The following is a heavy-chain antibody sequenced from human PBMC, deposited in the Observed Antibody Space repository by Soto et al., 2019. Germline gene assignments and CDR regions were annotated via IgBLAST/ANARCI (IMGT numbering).Heavy chain of an antibody. V-gene: IGHV4-39*01. Sequence: SETLSLTCTVSGGSISSPNFYWSWIRQHPGKGLEWIGTIYYHGSTYYNPSLKSRVTISVDTSNNQLSLKLRSVTAADTAVYYCARHDGFSSGWIFDYWGHGTLVTVSS. CDR2: IYYHGST. CDR1: GGSISSPNFY. J-gene: IGHJ4*01. CDR3: ARHDGFSSGWIFDY. D-gene: IGHD6-19*01.